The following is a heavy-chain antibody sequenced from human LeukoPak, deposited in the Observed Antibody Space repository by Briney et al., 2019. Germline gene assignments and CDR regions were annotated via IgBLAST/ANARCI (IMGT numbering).Heavy chain of an antibody. CDR2: ISYDGSNK. Sequence: GGSLRLSCAASGFTFSSYAMHWVRQAPGKGLEWVAVISYDGSNKYYADSVKGRFTISRDNSKNTLYLQMNSLRAEDTAVYYCARDPGRGFDYWGQGTLVTVSS. V-gene: IGHV3-30-3*01. CDR3: ARDPGRGFDY. D-gene: IGHD3-10*01. CDR1: GFTFSSYA. J-gene: IGHJ4*02.